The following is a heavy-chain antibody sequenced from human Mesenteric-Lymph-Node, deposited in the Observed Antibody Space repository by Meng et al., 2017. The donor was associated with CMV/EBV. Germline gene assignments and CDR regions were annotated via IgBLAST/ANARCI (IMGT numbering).Heavy chain of an antibody. V-gene: IGHV1-2*02. D-gene: IGHD1-26*01. Sequence: ASVKVSCKASGYTFSDNYMHWVRQAPGQELEWMGWINPNSGDTTYARKFQGRVTMTRDTSINTAYLELRGLTSDDTGVYYCARDWWGLRAWFDPWGQGTLVTVSS. CDR1: GYTFSDNY. J-gene: IGHJ5*02. CDR2: INPNSGDT. CDR3: ARDWWGLRAWFDP.